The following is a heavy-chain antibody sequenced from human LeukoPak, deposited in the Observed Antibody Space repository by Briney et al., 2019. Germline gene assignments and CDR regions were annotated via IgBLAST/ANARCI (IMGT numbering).Heavy chain of an antibody. CDR1: GGSISSGGYY. Sequence: PSETLSLTCTVSGGSISSGGYYWSWIRQHPGKGLEWIGYIYYSGSTCYSPSLKSRVTISVDTSKNQFSLKLSSVTAADTAVYYCARGATIVVLGAFDIWGQGTMVTVSS. D-gene: IGHD3-22*01. V-gene: IGHV4-31*03. CDR2: IYYSGST. J-gene: IGHJ3*02. CDR3: ARGATIVVLGAFDI.